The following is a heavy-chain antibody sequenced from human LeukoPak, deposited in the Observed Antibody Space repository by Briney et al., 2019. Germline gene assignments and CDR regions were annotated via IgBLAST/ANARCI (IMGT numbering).Heavy chain of an antibody. J-gene: IGHJ3*02. Sequence: PSETLSLTCTVSGGSISSSSYYWGWIRQPPGKGLEWIGSIYYSGSTYYNPCLKSRVTISVDTSKNQFSLKLSSVTAADTAVYYCARSAIDAFDIWGQGTMVTVSS. CDR3: ARSAIDAFDI. V-gene: IGHV4-39*01. CDR1: GGSISSSSYY. D-gene: IGHD6-25*01. CDR2: IYYSGST.